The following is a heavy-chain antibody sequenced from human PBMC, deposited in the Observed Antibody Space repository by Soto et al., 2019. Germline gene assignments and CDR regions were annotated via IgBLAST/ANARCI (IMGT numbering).Heavy chain of an antibody. CDR1: GGSISSYY. CDR3: ARTVDRDYFDY. V-gene: IGHV4-59*01. J-gene: IGHJ4*02. CDR2: IYYSGST. Sequence: TSETLSLTCTVSGGSISSYYWSWIRQPPGKGLEWIGYIYYSGSTNYNPSLKSRVTISVDTSKNQFSLKLSSVTAADTAVYYCARTVDRDYFDYWGQGTLVTVSS. D-gene: IGHD3-9*01.